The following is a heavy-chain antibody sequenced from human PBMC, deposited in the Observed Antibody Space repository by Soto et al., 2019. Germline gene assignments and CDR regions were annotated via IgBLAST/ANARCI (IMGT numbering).Heavy chain of an antibody. CDR2: ISSSISYI. V-gene: IGHV3-21*01. CDR3: ARGIEWLVDGMDV. J-gene: IGHJ6*02. Sequence: EVQLVESGGGLGKPGGSLRLSCAASGFTFTSHTMKWGRQAPGKWLEWVSSISSSISYIYYADSVKGRLTISRDNAKNSLYLQMNSLRAEDTAVYSCARGIEWLVDGMDVWGQGTTVTVSS. CDR1: GFTFTSHT. D-gene: IGHD3-9*01.